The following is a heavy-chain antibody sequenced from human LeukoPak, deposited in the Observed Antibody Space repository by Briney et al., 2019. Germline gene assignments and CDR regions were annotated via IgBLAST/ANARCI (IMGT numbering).Heavy chain of an antibody. V-gene: IGHV1-3*01. CDR3: ANPRYDSSGYYYVD. CDR1: GYTFISYT. J-gene: IGHJ4*02. CDR2: INAGNGNT. Sequence: ASVKVSCKASGYTFISYTHHWVRQAPGQRLEWMGWINAGNGNTKYSQKFQGRVTFNRDTSASTAYMELSSMRSGDTAMYYCANPRYDSSGYYYVDWGQGTLVTVSS. D-gene: IGHD3-22*01.